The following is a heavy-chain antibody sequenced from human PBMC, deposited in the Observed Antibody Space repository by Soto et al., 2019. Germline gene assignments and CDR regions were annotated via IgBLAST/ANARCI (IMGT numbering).Heavy chain of an antibody. CDR1: GFTFSSYS. J-gene: IGHJ4*02. CDR2: ISSSSSTI. D-gene: IGHD3-22*01. V-gene: IGHV3-48*01. Sequence: GGSLRLSCAASGFTFSSYSMNWVRQAPGKGLEWVSYISSSSSTIYYADSVKGRFTISRDNAKNSLYLQMNSLRAEDTAVYYCARVDYYDSSGYYGFDYWGQGTLVTVSS. CDR3: ARVDYYDSSGYYGFDY.